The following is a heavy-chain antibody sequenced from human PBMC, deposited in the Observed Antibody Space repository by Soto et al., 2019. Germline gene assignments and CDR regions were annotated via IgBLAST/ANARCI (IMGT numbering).Heavy chain of an antibody. D-gene: IGHD3-16*02. CDR1: GFTVSSYA. V-gene: IGHV3-23*01. J-gene: IGHJ4*02. Sequence: EVQLLESGGGLVQPGGSLTLSCATSGFTVSSYAMVWVRQAAEKGLEWVASISNNGDTAYYADSVKGRFTMSRGNSENTLYLQMNGLRADDTALYFCAKSRVFIGSIVTLLDSWGQGTQVTVSS. CDR3: AKSRVFIGSIVTLLDS. CDR2: ISNNGDTA.